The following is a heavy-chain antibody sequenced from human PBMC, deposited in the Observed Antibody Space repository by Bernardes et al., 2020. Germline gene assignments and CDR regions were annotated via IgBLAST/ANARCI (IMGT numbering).Heavy chain of an antibody. J-gene: IGHJ5*02. CDR1: GYTFTSYE. CDR2: MTPNSGNT. V-gene: IGHV1-8*01. D-gene: IGHD6-25*01. CDR3: ARARIAARTFDP. Sequence: ASVKVSCKASGYTFTSYEIIWVRQATGQGLEWMGWMTPNSGNTGYAQKFQGRVTMTRNTSISTAYMELSSLRSEDTAVYYCARARIAARTFDPWGQGTLVTVSA.